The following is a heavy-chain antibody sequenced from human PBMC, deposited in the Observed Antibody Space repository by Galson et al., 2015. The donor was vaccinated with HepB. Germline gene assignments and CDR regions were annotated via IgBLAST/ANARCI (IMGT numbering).Heavy chain of an antibody. Sequence: TLSLTCAVYGGSFSGYYWSWIRQPPGKGLEWIGEINHSGSTNYNPSLKSRVTISVDTSKNQFSLKLSSVTAAGTAVYYCARGEDEITLDYWGQGTLVTVSS. CDR2: INHSGST. D-gene: IGHD3-16*01. J-gene: IGHJ4*02. CDR1: GGSFSGYY. V-gene: IGHV4-34*01. CDR3: ARGEDEITLDY.